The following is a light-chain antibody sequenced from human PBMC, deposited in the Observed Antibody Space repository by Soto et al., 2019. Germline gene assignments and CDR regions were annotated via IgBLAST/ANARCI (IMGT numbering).Light chain of an antibody. V-gene: IGLV2-23*02. CDR1: SSDVGSYNV. J-gene: IGLJ3*02. CDR3: CSYAQRGTWV. CDR2: EVT. Sequence: QSVLTQPASVSGSPGQSVTFSCTGTSSDVGSYNVVSWYQQHPGKAPKLMIYEVTKRPSGVSDRFSGSKSGNTASLTISALQADDDGDYYCCSYAQRGTWVFGGGTKLTVL.